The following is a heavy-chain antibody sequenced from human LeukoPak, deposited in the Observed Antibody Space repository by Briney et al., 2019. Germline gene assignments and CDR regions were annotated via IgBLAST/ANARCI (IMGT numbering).Heavy chain of an antibody. V-gene: IGHV3-48*03. CDR2: ISSSGSTI. CDR3: ATHRLRWLQMGEFDY. J-gene: IGHJ4*02. D-gene: IGHD5-24*01. Sequence: PGGFLRLSCAASGFTFSSYEMNWVRQAPGKGLEWVSYISSSGSTIYYADSVKGRFTISRDNAKNSLYLQMNSLRAEDTAVYYCATHRLRWLQMGEFDYWGQGTLVTVSS. CDR1: GFTFSSYE.